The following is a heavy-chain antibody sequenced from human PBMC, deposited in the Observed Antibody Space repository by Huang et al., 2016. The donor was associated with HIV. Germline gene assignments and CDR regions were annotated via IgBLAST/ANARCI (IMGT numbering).Heavy chain of an antibody. J-gene: IGHJ4*02. CDR2: SNPSGGST. D-gene: IGHD6-13*01. V-gene: IGHV1-46*03. Sequence: QVQLVQSGAEVKKAGASVKVSCKASGYTFTRYYMHWVRQAPGQGLEWRAISNPSGGSTSYAQEFQGRVTMTRDTSTSTVYMELSSLRSEDTAVYYCARGPGGAAAGYYFDYWGQGTLVTVSS. CDR3: ARGPGGAAAGYYFDY. CDR1: GYTFTRYY.